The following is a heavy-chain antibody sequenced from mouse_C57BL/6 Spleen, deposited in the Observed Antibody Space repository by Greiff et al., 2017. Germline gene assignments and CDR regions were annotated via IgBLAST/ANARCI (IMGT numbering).Heavy chain of an antibody. Sequence: EVKLMESGPGLAKPSQTLSLTCSVSGYSITSDYWNWVRKFPGNKLEYMGNISYSGSTYSNPSLKSRISITRDTSKNQYYLQLNSVTTVDTATDYYARGRGPDWYFDVWGTGTTVTVSS. CDR1: GYSITSDY. V-gene: IGHV3-8*01. CDR2: ISYSGST. CDR3: ARGRGPDWYFDV. J-gene: IGHJ1*03.